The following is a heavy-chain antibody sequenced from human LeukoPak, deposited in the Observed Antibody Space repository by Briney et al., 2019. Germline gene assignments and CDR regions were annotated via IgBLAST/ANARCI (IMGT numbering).Heavy chain of an antibody. CDR1: GYSFTNYW. D-gene: IGHD4-11*01. CDR3: ARQDPNYRIDY. V-gene: IGHV5-51*01. J-gene: IGHJ4*02. CDR2: IYPGDSDT. Sequence: GESLKISCKGSGYSFTNYWIDWVRQVPGKGLEWMGIIYPGDSDTRYSPSFQGQVTISVDKSISTAYLQWSSLKASDTAMYYCARQDPNYRIDYWGQGTLVTVSP.